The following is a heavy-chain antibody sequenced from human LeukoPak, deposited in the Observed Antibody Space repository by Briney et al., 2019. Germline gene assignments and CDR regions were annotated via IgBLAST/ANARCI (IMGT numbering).Heavy chain of an antibody. D-gene: IGHD3-22*01. CDR1: GFTFSDYY. CDR2: ISSSGSTI. CDR3: ARDYYDSSGYYYFDY. J-gene: IGHJ4*02. V-gene: IGHV3-11*01. Sequence: GGSLRLFCAASGFTFSDYYMSWVRQAPGKGLEGGSYISSSGSTIYYADSVKGRFTISRDNAKNSLYLQMNSLRAEDTAVYYCARDYYDSSGYYYFDYWGQGTLVTVSS.